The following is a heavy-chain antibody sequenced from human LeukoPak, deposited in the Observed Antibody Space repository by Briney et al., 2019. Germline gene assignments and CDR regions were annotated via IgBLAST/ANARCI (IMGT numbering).Heavy chain of an antibody. CDR3: ARGGSWGARNDAFDI. Sequence: GASVKVSCKASGCTFTSYAMHWVRQAPGQRLEWMGWINAGNGNTKYSQEFQGRVTITRDTSASTAYMELSSLRSEDMAVYYCARGGSWGARNDAFDIWGQGTMVTVSS. V-gene: IGHV1-3*03. D-gene: IGHD7-27*01. CDR1: GCTFTSYA. CDR2: INAGNGNT. J-gene: IGHJ3*02.